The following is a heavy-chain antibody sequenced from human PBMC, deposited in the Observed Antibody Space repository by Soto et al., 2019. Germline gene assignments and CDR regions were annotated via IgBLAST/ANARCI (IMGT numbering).Heavy chain of an antibody. V-gene: IGHV4-4*02. CDR1: GDSISSSHW. J-gene: IGHJ4*02. CDR3: AGQLERGGLPEGFEY. Sequence: QVQLQESGPGLVEPSGTLSLTCVVSGDSISSSHWWSWVRQPPGKGLEWIGEIFHSGTTKYNPSLESRVTMSVDKSNNQVSLKLSSVTAADTAVYYCAGQLERGGLPEGFEYWGQGTLATVSS. D-gene: IGHD1-1*01. CDR2: IFHSGTT.